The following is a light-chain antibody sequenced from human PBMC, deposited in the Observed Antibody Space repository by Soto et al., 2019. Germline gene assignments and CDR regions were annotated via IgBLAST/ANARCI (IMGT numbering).Light chain of an antibody. CDR1: ETINSY. Sequence: EIVMTQSPATLSVSPGERAALSCWASETINSYLAWYQQKPGQAPRLLIYGVSTRATGIPARLSGGESGTEFTLTISSLQSEDFAVYYCQQYNMWPLTFGGGTKVDIK. CDR2: GVS. CDR3: QQYNMWPLT. V-gene: IGKV3-15*01. J-gene: IGKJ4*01.